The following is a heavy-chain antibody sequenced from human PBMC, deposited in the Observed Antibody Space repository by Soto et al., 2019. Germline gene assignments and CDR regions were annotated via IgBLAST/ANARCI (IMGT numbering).Heavy chain of an antibody. J-gene: IGHJ4*02. CDR3: AKQQLVTYDTNYFDY. Sequence: SVKVSCKASGGTFSSYAISWVRQAPGQGLEWMGGIIPIFGTANYAQKFQGRVTITADESTSTACMELSSLRSEDTAVYYCAKQQLVTYDTNYFDYWGQGTLVTVSS. D-gene: IGHD6-13*01. V-gene: IGHV1-69*13. CDR2: IIPIFGTA. CDR1: GGTFSSYA.